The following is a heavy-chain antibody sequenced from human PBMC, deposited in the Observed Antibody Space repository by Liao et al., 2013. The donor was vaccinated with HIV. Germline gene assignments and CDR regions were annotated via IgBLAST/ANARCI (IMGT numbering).Heavy chain of an antibody. CDR3: ARGSITMVRGVIIDRFFAFDI. V-gene: IGHV4-4*07. CDR2: IYTSGST. Sequence: QVQLQESGPGLVKPSETLSLTCTVSGGSISSYYWSWIRQPAGKGLEWIGRIYTSGSTNYNPSLKSRVTMSVDTSKNQFSLKLSSVTAADTAVYYCARGSITMVRGVIIDRFFAFDIWAKGQWSPSLQ. CDR1: GGSISSYY. J-gene: IGHJ3*02. D-gene: IGHD3-10*01.